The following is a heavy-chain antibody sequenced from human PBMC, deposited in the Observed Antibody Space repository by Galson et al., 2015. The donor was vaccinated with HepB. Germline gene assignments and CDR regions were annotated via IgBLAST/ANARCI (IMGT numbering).Heavy chain of an antibody. J-gene: IGHJ4*02. CDR2: IGTAGDT. CDR1: GFTFSSYD. CDR3: ARGRSFRGYSYGYDY. V-gene: IGHV3-13*01. Sequence: SLRLSCAASGFTFSSYDMHWVRQATGKGLEWVSAIGTAGDTYYPGSVKGRFTISRENAKNSLYLQMNSLRAGDTAVYHCARGRSFRGYSYGYDYWGQGTLVTVSS. D-gene: IGHD5-18*01.